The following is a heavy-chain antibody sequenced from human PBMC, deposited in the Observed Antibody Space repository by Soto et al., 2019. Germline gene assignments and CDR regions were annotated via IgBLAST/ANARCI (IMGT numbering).Heavy chain of an antibody. D-gene: IGHD3-9*01. V-gene: IGHV1-69*10. J-gene: IGHJ3*02. CDR1: GGTFSSYA. CDR2: IIPIFGIA. Sequence: ASVKVSCKASGGTFSSYAISWVRQAPGQGLEWMGGIIPIFGIANYAQKFQGRVTITADKSTSTAYMELSSLRSEDTAVYYCAREWAPTYDILTGDALDIWGQGTMVTVSS. CDR3: AREWAPTYDILTGDALDI.